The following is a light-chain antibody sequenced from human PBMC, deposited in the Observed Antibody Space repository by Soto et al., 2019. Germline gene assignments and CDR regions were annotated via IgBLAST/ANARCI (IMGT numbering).Light chain of an antibody. CDR1: SFDVGTHNL. V-gene: IGLV2-23*02. J-gene: IGLJ1*01. CDR2: DVT. Sequence: QSALTQPASVSGSPGQSITISCTGTSFDVGTHNLVSWYQQHPGRAPRVIIYDVTKRPSGISDRFSGSKSGNTASLTISGLQTDDEADYYCCSYARYSIYVFGTGTKVTVL. CDR3: CSYARYSIYV.